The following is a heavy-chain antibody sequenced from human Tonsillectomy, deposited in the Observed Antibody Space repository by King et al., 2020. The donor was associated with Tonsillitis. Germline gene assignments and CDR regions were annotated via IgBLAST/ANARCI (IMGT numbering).Heavy chain of an antibody. CDR3: ARDLYDFGRGYFYGMDV. D-gene: IGHD3-3*01. CDR2: MYSGST. Sequence: QLQESGPGLVKPSETLSLTCSVSGGSISSYYWSWIRQPPGKGLEWIGYMYSGSTNYNPSLKSLVTISVDTTKNQFSLKLSSLTAADTAVYYCARDLYDFGRGYFYGMDVWGQGTAVTVSS. V-gene: IGHV4-59*01. CDR1: GGSISSYY. J-gene: IGHJ6*02.